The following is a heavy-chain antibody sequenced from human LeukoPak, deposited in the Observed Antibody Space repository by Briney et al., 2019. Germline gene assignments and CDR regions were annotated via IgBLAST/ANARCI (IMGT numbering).Heavy chain of an antibody. J-gene: IGHJ4*02. CDR1: GFSVSTNY. CDR3: ARATRIAVAEFFFDY. CDR2: IYIGGSS. V-gene: IGHV3-53*01. D-gene: IGHD6-13*01. Sequence: GGSLRLSCAASGFSVSTNYMSWLRQAPGKGLEWVSLIYIGGSSYYADSVKGRFTISRDNSRDTLYLQMNSLRAEDTAVYYCARATRIAVAEFFFDYWGQGTLVTVSS.